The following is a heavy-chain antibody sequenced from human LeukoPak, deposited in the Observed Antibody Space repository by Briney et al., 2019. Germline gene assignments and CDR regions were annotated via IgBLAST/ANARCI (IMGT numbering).Heavy chain of an antibody. CDR3: ARAKGIAAAGYYYYYYYMDV. D-gene: IGHD6-13*01. CDR1: GYTFTSYG. Sequence: ASVKVSCKASGYTFTSYGISWVRQAPGQGLEWVGWISAYNGNTNYAQKLQGRVTMTTDTSTSTAYMELRRLRSDDTAVYYCARAKGIAAAGYYYYYYYMDVWGKGTTVTVSS. V-gene: IGHV1-18*01. CDR2: ISAYNGNT. J-gene: IGHJ6*03.